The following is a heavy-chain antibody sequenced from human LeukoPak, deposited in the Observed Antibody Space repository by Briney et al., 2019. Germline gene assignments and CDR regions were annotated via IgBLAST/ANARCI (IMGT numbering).Heavy chain of an antibody. CDR3: ARHIVVVPAASGVLDY. CDR2: IIPIFGIA. Sequence: SVKVSCMASGGTFSSYAISWVRQAPGQGLEWMGRIIPIFGIANYAQKFQGRVTITADKSTSTAYMELSSLRSEDTAVYDCARHIVVVPAASGVLDYWGQGTLVTVSS. CDR1: GGTFSSYA. J-gene: IGHJ4*02. D-gene: IGHD2-2*01. V-gene: IGHV1-69*04.